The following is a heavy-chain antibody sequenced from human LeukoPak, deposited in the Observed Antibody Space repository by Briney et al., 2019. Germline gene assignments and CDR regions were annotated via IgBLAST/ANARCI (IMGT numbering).Heavy chain of an antibody. Sequence: GGSLRLACAASGFTFSSYAMSWVRQAPGKGLEWVSAISGSGGSTYYADSVKGRFTISRDNSKNTLYLQMNSLRAEDTAVYYCAQLPHIHGFDYWGQGTLVTVSS. CDR3: AQLPHIHGFDY. V-gene: IGHV3-23*01. CDR2: ISGSGGST. J-gene: IGHJ4*02. D-gene: IGHD2-2*01. CDR1: GFTFSSYA.